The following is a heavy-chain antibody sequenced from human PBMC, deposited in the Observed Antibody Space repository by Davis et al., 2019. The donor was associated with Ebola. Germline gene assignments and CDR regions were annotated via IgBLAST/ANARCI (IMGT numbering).Heavy chain of an antibody. CDR1: GLTASDYY. CDR3: ARHISGDFWYFDV. CDR2: LYRDGRT. V-gene: IGHV3-66*04. Sequence: GGSLRPSCAASGLTASDYYTTWVRQTPGKDLEWVSSLYRDGRTAYADSVKGRFTISRDTSKNMLFLQMNSLRTEDTAIYYCARHISGDFWYFDVWGRGTQVTVSS. D-gene: IGHD4-17*01. J-gene: IGHJ2*01.